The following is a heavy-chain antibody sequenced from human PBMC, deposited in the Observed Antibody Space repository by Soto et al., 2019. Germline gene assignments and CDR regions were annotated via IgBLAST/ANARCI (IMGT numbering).Heavy chain of an antibody. V-gene: IGHV3-30*18. CDR3: AKESSSGWLRNFDY. J-gene: IGHJ4*02. CDR2: ISYDGSNK. D-gene: IGHD6-19*01. Sequence: QVQLVESGGGVVQPGRSLRLSCAASGFTFSSYGMHWVRQAPGNGLEWVAVISYDGSNKYYADSVKGRFTISRHNSKNTLYLQMNSLRAEDTAVYYCAKESSSGWLRNFDYWGQGTLVTVSS. CDR1: GFTFSSYG.